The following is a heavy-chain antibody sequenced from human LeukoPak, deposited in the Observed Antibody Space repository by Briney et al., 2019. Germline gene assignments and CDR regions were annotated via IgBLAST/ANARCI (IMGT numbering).Heavy chain of an antibody. J-gene: IGHJ4*02. V-gene: IGHV4-34*01. CDR3: ARVNVYCSGGSCYPLDYFDY. D-gene: IGHD2-15*01. CDR2: INHSGST. Sequence: SETLSLTCAVYGGSFSGYYWSWIRQPPGKGLEWIGEINHSGSTNYNPSLKSRVTISVDTSKNQFSLELSSVTAADTAVYYCARVNVYCSGGSCYPLDYFDYWGQGTLVTVSS. CDR1: GGSFSGYY.